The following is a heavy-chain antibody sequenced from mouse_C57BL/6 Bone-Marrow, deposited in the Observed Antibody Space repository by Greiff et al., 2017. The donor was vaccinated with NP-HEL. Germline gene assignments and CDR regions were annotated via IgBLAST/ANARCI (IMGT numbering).Heavy chain of an antibody. CDR2: INPYNGGT. CDR3: AREGNWVRFDY. Sequence: EVQLQQSGPVLVKPGASVKMSCKASGYTFTDYYMNWVKQSHGKSLEWIGVINPYNGGTSYNQKFKGKATLTVDKSSSTAYMELNSLTSEDSAVYYCAREGNWVRFDYWGRGTTLTVSS. D-gene: IGHD4-1*01. V-gene: IGHV1-19*01. CDR1: GYTFTDYY. J-gene: IGHJ2*01.